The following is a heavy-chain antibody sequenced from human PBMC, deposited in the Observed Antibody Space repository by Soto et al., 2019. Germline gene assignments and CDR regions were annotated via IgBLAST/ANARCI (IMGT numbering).Heavy chain of an antibody. D-gene: IGHD6-6*01. CDR1: GYTFATYG. CDR2: ISPYNGNT. Sequence: QVQLVQSGAEVKKPGASVKISCKASGYTFATYGFSWVRQAPGQGLEWMGWISPYNGNTHYVQNYQGRVTMTTDTSTSTAFMELSSLRSEDTAVYYCAGGPEESPSYSSSAYYYYGMDVWGQGTTVTVSS. CDR3: AGGPEESPSYSSSAYYYYGMDV. J-gene: IGHJ6*02. V-gene: IGHV1-18*04.